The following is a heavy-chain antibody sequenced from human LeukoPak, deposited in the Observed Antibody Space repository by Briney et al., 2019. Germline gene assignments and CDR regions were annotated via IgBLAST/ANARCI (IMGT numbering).Heavy chain of an antibody. Sequence: QPGGSLRLSCAASGFTFSSYAMSWVRHAPGKGLEWVSAISGSGGTTYYADSVKGRFTISRDNSKNTLYLQMNSLRAEDTAVYYCAKNTFGGVIVQNWGQGTLVTVSS. V-gene: IGHV3-23*01. CDR2: ISGSGGTT. J-gene: IGHJ4*02. CDR1: GFTFSSYA. D-gene: IGHD3-16*02. CDR3: AKNTFGGVIVQN.